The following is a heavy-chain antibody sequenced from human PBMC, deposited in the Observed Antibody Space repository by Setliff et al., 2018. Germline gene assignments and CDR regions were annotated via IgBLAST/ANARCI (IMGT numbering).Heavy chain of an antibody. CDR3: ARGKGGLGYYFDY. Sequence: GSLRLSCAASRFTFSNYWMSWVRQAPGKGLEWIGSIFHTGSTYYNPSLRSRVTISVDTSKNQFSLKLSSVTAADTAVYYCARGKGGLGYYFDYWGQGTLVTVS. V-gene: IGHV4-4*02. CDR1: RFTFSNYW. J-gene: IGHJ4*02. CDR2: IFHTGST.